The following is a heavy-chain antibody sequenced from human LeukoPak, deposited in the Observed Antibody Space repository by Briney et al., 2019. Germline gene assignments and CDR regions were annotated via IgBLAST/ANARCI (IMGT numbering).Heavy chain of an antibody. J-gene: IGHJ4*02. D-gene: IGHD3-3*01. V-gene: IGHV3-21*01. CDR2: ISSSSSYI. Sequence: PGGSLRLSCAASGFAFSSYSMNWVRQAPGKGLEWVSSISSSSSYIYYADSVKGRFTISRDNAKNTLYLQMNSLRAEDTALYYCARGTFFWRGVDYWGQGTLVTVSS. CDR3: ARGTFFWRGVDY. CDR1: GFAFSSYS.